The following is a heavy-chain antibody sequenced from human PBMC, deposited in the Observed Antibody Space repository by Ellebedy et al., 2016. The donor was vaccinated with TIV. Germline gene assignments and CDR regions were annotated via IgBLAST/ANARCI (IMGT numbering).Heavy chain of an antibody. CDR2: IKQDGSEK. V-gene: IGHV3-7*01. CDR1: GFTFDHA. J-gene: IGHJ4*02. D-gene: IGHD5-12*01. Sequence: GGSLRLXXAASGFTFDHAMSWVRQAPGKGLEWVANIKQDGSEKYYVDSVKGRFTISRDNVKNSLFLQMNSLRADDTAVYYCARDPVRGSPDYFDYWGQGTLVTVSS. CDR3: ARDPVRGSPDYFDY.